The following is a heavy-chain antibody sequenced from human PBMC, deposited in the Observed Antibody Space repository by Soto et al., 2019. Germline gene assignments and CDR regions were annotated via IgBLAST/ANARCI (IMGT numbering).Heavy chain of an antibody. V-gene: IGHV1-18*04. CDR3: ARRVEDYDILPGYPTANWFDP. CDR1: GYTFTSYG. D-gene: IGHD3-9*01. CDR2: ISDYNGNT. Sequence: QVQLVQSGAEVKKPGASVKVSCKASGYTFTSYGISCVRQAPGQGLEWMGWISDYNGNTNYAQKLQGRVTMTTDTSTSTAYMELRSLRSDDTAVYYCARRVEDYDILPGYPTANWFDPWGQGTLVTVSS. J-gene: IGHJ5*02.